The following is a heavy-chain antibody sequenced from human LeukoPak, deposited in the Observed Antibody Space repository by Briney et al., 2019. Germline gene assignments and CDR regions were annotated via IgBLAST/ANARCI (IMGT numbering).Heavy chain of an antibody. J-gene: IGHJ4*02. CDR1: GGSISSYY. D-gene: IGHD5-18*01. Sequence: SETLFLTCTVPGGSISSYYWSWIRQPPGKGLEWIGYIYYSGSTNYNPSLKSRVTISVDTSKNQFSLKLSSVTAADTAVYYCARGRTATRFDYWGQGTLVTVSS. CDR3: ARGRTATRFDY. CDR2: IYYSGST. V-gene: IGHV4-59*01.